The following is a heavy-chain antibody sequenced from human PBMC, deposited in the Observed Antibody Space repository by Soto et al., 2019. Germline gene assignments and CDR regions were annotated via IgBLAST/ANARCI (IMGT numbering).Heavy chain of an antibody. CDR3: ARGRYGDY. D-gene: IGHD1-1*01. J-gene: IGHJ4*02. Sequence: QVHLVQSGAEVKKPGASVKVSCKGSGYGFTTYGITWVRQALGQGLEWMAWISAHNGNTNYAQKLQRRVTVTRDTSTSTAYMELRSLRSDDTAVYYWARGRYGDYWGQGALVTVSS. V-gene: IGHV1-18*01. CDR1: GYGFTTYG. CDR2: ISAHNGNT.